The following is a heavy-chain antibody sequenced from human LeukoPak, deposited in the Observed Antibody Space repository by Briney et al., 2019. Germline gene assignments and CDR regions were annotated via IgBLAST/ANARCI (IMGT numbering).Heavy chain of an antibody. J-gene: IGHJ4*02. V-gene: IGHV3-30-3*01. CDR2: ISYDGSNK. Sequence: GGSLRLSCAASGFTFSSYAMHWVRQAPGKGLEWVAVISYDGSNKYYADSVKGRFTISRDNSKNTLYLQMNSLRAEDTAVYYCARDFDYWGQGTLVTVSS. CDR3: ARDFDY. CDR1: GFTFSSYA.